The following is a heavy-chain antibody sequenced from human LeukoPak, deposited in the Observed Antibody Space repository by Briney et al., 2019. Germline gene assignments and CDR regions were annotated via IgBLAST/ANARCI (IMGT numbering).Heavy chain of an antibody. CDR2: ISGSGGST. V-gene: IGHV3-23*01. Sequence: GGSLRLSCAASGFTFSSYAMSWVRQAPGKGLEWVSAISGSGGSTYYADSVKGRFTISRDNSKDTLYLQMNSLRAEDTAIYYCAKRHYDFWSGYQNQMYYFDYWGQGTLVTVSS. CDR3: AKRHYDFWSGYQNQMYYFDY. CDR1: GFTFSSYA. D-gene: IGHD3-3*01. J-gene: IGHJ4*02.